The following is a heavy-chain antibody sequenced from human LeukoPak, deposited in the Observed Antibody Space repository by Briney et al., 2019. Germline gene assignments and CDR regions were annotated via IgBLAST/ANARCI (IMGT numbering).Heavy chain of an antibody. D-gene: IGHD6-13*01. CDR1: GFTFSGSA. CDR3: TRRAAGYYMDV. J-gene: IGHJ6*03. CDR2: IRSKANSYAT. Sequence: PGGSLRLSCAASGFTFSGSAMHWVRQASGKGLEWVGRIRSKANSYATAYAASVKGRFTISRDDSKNTAYLQMNSLKTEDTAVYYCTRRAAGYYMDVWGKGTTVTVSS. V-gene: IGHV3-73*01.